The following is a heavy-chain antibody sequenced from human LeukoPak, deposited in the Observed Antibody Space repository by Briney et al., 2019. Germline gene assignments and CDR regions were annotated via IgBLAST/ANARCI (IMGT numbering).Heavy chain of an antibody. J-gene: IGHJ4*02. Sequence: ASVKVSCKASGYIFTSYDINWVRQATGQGLEWMGWMNPNSGNTGYAQKFQGRVTMTRNTSISTAYMELSSLRSEDTAVYYCARGVIAARPRRRRSGFDYWGQGTLVTVSS. D-gene: IGHD6-6*01. CDR2: MNPNSGNT. CDR1: GYIFTSYD. V-gene: IGHV1-8*01. CDR3: ARGVIAARPRRRRSGFDY.